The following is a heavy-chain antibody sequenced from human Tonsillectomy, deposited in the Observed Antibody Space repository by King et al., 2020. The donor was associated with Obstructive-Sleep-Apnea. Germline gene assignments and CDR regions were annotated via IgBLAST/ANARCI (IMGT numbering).Heavy chain of an antibody. CDR3: ARPASTTYYDFWSGYYWFDY. J-gene: IGHJ4*02. Sequence: QLVQSGAEVKKPGYSVKVSCKASGGTFSSYAIIWVRQDPGQGLEWMGWIIPIFGTTNYAQKMQGRVTITADESTSTAYMELSRLRSEDTAVYYCARPASTTYYDFWSGYYWFDYWGQGTLVTVSS. CDR2: IIPIFGTT. V-gene: IGHV1-69*12. D-gene: IGHD3-3*01. CDR1: GGTFSSYA.